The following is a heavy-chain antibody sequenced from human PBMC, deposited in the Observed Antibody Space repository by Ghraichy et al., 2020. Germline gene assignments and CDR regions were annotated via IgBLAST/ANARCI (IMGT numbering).Heavy chain of an antibody. Sequence: SETLSLTCTVSGGSISSYYWSWIRQPPGKGLEWIGYIYYRGSTNYNPSLKSRVTISVDTTKNHFSLKLSSMTAADTAVDYCARVGATAFSDGMDVWGQGTTVTVSS. CDR3: ARVGATAFSDGMDV. CDR2: IYYRGST. CDR1: GGSISSYY. J-gene: IGHJ6*02. V-gene: IGHV4-59*01. D-gene: IGHD6-13*01.